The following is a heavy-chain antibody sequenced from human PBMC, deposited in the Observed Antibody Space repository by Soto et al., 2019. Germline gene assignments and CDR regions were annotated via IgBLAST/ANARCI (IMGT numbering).Heavy chain of an antibody. CDR1: GYAFTGYY. J-gene: IGHJ4*02. CDR3: ATRYSYVHF. D-gene: IGHD5-18*01. Sequence: AASVKVSCKSSGYAFTGYYIHWVRQAPGQGLEWMGWINPNSGDTNYAQKFQGRVTMTRDTSSSTAYMELSSLRSDDTAVYYCATRYSYVHFWGQGTLVTVSS. V-gene: IGHV1-2*02. CDR2: INPNSGDT.